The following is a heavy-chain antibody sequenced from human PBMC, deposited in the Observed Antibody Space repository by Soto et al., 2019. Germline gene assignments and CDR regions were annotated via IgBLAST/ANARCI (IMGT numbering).Heavy chain of an antibody. CDR2: ISYDGSNK. J-gene: IGHJ3*02. V-gene: IGHV3-30*18. CDR3: AKGNLGAFDI. Sequence: QVQLVESGGGVVQPGRSLRLSCAASGFTFTGYGMHWVRQAPGKGLEWVAFISYDGSNKYYADSVKGRFTISRDNSKNTLYLQMNSLRAEDTAVYYCAKGNLGAFDIWGQGTMVTVSS. D-gene: IGHD7-27*01. CDR1: GFTFTGYG.